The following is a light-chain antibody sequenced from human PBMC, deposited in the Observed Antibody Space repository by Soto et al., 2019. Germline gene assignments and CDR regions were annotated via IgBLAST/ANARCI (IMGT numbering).Light chain of an antibody. Sequence: IQMTQSPSTLSASVGDRVTITCRASQSISSRLAWYQQKPGKAPKVLIYDASSLKSGVPSRFSGSGSGTEFTLTISSLRPDDLATYYCQQYKNGWTFGQGTKVDIK. V-gene: IGKV1-5*01. CDR1: QSISSR. CDR3: QQYKNGWT. CDR2: DAS. J-gene: IGKJ1*01.